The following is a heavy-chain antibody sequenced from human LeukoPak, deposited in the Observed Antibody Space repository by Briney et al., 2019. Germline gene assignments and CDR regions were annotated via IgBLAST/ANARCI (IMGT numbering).Heavy chain of an antibody. J-gene: IGHJ4*02. D-gene: IGHD5-18*01. CDR1: GFTFSSYD. V-gene: IGHV3-13*01. Sequence: GGSLRLSCAASGFTFSSYDMHWVRQTTGRGLEWVSGIGTAGDTYSPGSVKGRFTISRENAKNSLYLQMNSLRAGDTAVYYCARADLRGYSLDYWGQGILVTVSS. CDR2: IGTAGDT. CDR3: ARADLRGYSLDY.